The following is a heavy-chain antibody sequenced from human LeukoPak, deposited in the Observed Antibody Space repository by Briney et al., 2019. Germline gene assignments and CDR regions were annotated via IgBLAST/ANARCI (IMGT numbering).Heavy chain of an antibody. CDR2: INHSGST. CDR3: ARVGIAAAAETQFDY. J-gene: IGHJ4*02. Sequence: SETLSLTCAVYGGSFSGYYWSWIRQPSGKGLEWIGEINHSGSTNYNPSLKSRVTISVDTSKNQFSLKLSSVTAADTAVYYCARVGIAAAAETQFDYWGQGTLVTVSS. D-gene: IGHD6-13*01. V-gene: IGHV4-34*01. CDR1: GGSFSGYY.